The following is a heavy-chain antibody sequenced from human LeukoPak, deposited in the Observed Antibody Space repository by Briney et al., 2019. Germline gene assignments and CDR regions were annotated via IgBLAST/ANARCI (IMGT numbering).Heavy chain of an antibody. J-gene: IGHJ4*02. CDR1: GFTFSSYA. V-gene: IGHV3-23*01. CDR2: LRGNGET. Sequence: PGGSLRLSCAASGFTFSSYAMSWVRQAPARGLEGVASLRGNGETFYADSVKGRCTLSRDVSRNTVYLQLNNLSVEDTAVYYCAKASWVSSDDAVWWGQGTLVTVSS. CDR3: AKASWVSSDDAVW. D-gene: IGHD3-3*01.